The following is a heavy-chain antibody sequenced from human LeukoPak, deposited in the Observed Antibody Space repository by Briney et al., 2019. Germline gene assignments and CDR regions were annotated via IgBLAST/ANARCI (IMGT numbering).Heavy chain of an antibody. CDR2: IYYSGST. D-gene: IGHD6-13*01. Sequence: SETLSLTCTVSGGSISTYYWSWIRQPPGKGLEWIGYIYYSGSTNYNPSLKSRVTISVDTSKNQFSLKLSSVTAADTAVYYCARGGSWYSGGSSWGQGTLVTVSS. CDR3: ARGGSWYSGGSS. CDR1: GGSISTYY. V-gene: IGHV4-59*01. J-gene: IGHJ5*02.